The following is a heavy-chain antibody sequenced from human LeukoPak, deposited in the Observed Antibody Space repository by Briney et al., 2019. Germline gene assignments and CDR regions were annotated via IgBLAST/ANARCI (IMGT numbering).Heavy chain of an antibody. CDR2: IYYSGST. CDR1: GGSISSYY. D-gene: IGHD5-12*01. Sequence: KASETLSLTCTVSGGSISSYYWSWIRQPPGKGLEWIGYIYYSGSTNYNPSLKSRVTISVDMSKNQFSLKLSSVTAADTAVYYCARATNGMDVWGQGTTVTVSS. CDR3: ARATNGMDV. V-gene: IGHV4-59*01. J-gene: IGHJ6*02.